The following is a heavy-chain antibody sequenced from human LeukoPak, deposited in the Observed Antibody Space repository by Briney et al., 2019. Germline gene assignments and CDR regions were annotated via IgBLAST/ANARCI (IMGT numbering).Heavy chain of an antibody. CDR3: AKEHSSWSHTFDY. V-gene: IGHV3-23*01. Sequence: GGSLRLSCAASGFTFSSYGMSWVRQAPGKGLEWVSAISGSGGSTYYADSVKGRFTISRDNSKNTLYLQMNSLRAEDTALYYCAKEHSSWSHTFDYWGQGTLVTVSS. CDR1: GFTFSSYG. CDR2: ISGSGGST. J-gene: IGHJ4*02. D-gene: IGHD6-13*01.